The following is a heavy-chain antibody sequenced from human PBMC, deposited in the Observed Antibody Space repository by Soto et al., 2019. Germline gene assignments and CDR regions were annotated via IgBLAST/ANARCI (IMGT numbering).Heavy chain of an antibody. Sequence: PSETLSLTCAISGDSVSSNSAAWNGIRQSPSRGLEWLGRTYYKSKWNNDYALSVKSRITINPDTSKNQFSLHLYSVTPEDTAVYWCTRGTRPYGMDVWGQGTTVTVSS. CDR1: GDSVSSNSAA. D-gene: IGHD6-6*01. CDR3: TRGTRPYGMDV. J-gene: IGHJ6*02. V-gene: IGHV6-1*01. CDR2: TYYKSKWNN.